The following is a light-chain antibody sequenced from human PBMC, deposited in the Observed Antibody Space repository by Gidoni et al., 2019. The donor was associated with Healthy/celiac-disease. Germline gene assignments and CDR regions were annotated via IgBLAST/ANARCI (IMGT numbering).Light chain of an antibody. CDR2: WAS. J-gene: IGKJ1*01. V-gene: IGKV4-1*01. Sequence: DIVMTQSPDSLAVSLGERATINCKSSQSVLYSSNNKNYLAWYQQKPGQPPKLLIYWASTRESGVPDRVSGSGSGTDFTLTISSLQAEDVAVYYCQQYYSTPWXFXQGTKVEIK. CDR1: QSVLYSSNNKNY. CDR3: QQYYSTPWX.